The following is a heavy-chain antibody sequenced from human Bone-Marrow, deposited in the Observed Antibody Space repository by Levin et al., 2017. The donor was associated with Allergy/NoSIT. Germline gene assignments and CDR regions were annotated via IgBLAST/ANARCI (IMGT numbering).Heavy chain of an antibody. Sequence: KHGESLKISCAASGFTFSNAWMGWVRQAPGKGLEWVGHIKNKPDGGTADYSAPVKGRFTISRDDSKDTLYLQVNSLKTEDTAVYYCTTSLRPYSIFDYWGQGTLVTVSS. CDR3: TTSLRPYSIFDY. V-gene: IGHV3-15*01. CDR1: GFTFSNAW. CDR2: IKNKPDGGTA. D-gene: IGHD6-13*01. J-gene: IGHJ4*02.